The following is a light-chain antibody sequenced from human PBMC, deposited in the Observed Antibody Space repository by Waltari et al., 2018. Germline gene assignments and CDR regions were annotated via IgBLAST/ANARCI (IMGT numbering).Light chain of an antibody. Sequence: EIVLTHSPATLSLSPGERATLSCRASQSVSSYLAWYQQKPGQAPRLLIYDASNRATGIPARFSGSGSGTDFTLTISSLEPEDFAVYYCQQAGTFGPGTKVDIK. CDR1: QSVSSY. CDR3: QQAGT. CDR2: DAS. J-gene: IGKJ3*01. V-gene: IGKV3-11*01.